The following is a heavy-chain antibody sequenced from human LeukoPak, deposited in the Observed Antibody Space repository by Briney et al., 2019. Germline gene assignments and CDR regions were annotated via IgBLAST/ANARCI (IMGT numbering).Heavy chain of an antibody. Sequence: PGGSLRLSCAASGFTFSSYSMNWVRQAPGKGLEWVSYISSSGSTIYYADSVKGRFTISRDNAKNSLYLQMNSLRAEDAAVYYCARGCSGGSCYPGAFDIWGQGTMVTVSS. CDR2: ISSSGSTI. V-gene: IGHV3-48*04. D-gene: IGHD2-15*01. CDR3: ARGCSGGSCYPGAFDI. CDR1: GFTFSSYS. J-gene: IGHJ3*02.